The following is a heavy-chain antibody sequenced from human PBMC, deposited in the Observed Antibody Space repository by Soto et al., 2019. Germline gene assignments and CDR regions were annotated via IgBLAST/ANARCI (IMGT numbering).Heavy chain of an antibody. V-gene: IGHV3-23*01. CDR2: ISGSGGST. D-gene: IGHD5-18*01. Sequence: EVQLLESGGGLVQPGGSLRLSCAASGFTFSSYAMSWVRQAPGKGLEWVSAISGSGGSTYYADSVKGRFTISRDNSKNTLYLQMNSLRAEDTAVYYCAKDGWIQLWTSPYYFDYWGQGTLVTVSS. CDR3: AKDGWIQLWTSPYYFDY. CDR1: GFTFSSYA. J-gene: IGHJ4*02.